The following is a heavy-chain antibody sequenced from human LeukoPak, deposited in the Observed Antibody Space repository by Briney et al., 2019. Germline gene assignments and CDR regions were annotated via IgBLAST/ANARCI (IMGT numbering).Heavy chain of an antibody. Sequence: LTGGSLKLSCAASGFTFSGSAMHWVRQASGKGLEWVGRIRSKANSYATAYAASVKGRFTISRDDSKNTAYLQMNSLKTEDTAVYYCTLLLRRYNWNPWGQGTLVTVSS. CDR3: TLLLRRYNWNP. J-gene: IGHJ5*02. CDR1: GFTFSGSA. CDR2: IRSKANSYAT. D-gene: IGHD1-20*01. V-gene: IGHV3-73*01.